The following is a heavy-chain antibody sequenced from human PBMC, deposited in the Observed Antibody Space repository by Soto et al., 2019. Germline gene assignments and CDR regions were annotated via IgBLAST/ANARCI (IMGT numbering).Heavy chain of an antibody. CDR2: ISSSSSYT. CDR1: GFTFSDYY. CDR3: ARPSFGGVVHFDY. J-gene: IGHJ4*02. V-gene: IGHV3-11*06. D-gene: IGHD3-3*01. Sequence: GGSLRLSCAASGFTFSDYYMSWIRQAPGKGLEWVSYISSSSSYTNYADSVKGRFTISRDNAKNSLYLQMNSLRAEDTAVYYCARPSFGGVVHFDYWGQGTLVTVSS.